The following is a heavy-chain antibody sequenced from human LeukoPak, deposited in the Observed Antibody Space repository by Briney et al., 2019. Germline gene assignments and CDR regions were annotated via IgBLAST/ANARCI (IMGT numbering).Heavy chain of an antibody. J-gene: IGHJ6*02. Sequence: SETLSLTCTVSGGSISSYYWSWIRQHPGKGLEWIGYIYYSGSTYYNPSPKSRVTISVDTSKNQFSLKLSSVTAADTAVYYCARDTLDTEGVYGKDVWGQGTTVTVSS. CDR1: GGSISSYY. CDR2: IYYSGST. D-gene: IGHD5-18*01. CDR3: ARDTLDTEGVYGKDV. V-gene: IGHV4-59*06.